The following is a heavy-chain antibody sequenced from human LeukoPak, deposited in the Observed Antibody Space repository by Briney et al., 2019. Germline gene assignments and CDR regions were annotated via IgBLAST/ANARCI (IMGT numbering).Heavy chain of an antibody. Sequence: GGSLRLSCAASGFTFSSYAMSWVRQDPGKGLEWVSAISGSGGSTYYADSVKGRFTISRDNSKNTLYLQMSSLRAEDTAVYYCVKDQGYYDFWSGYEYFHHWGQGTLVTVSS. V-gene: IGHV3-23*01. CDR1: GFTFSSYA. CDR3: VKDQGYYDFWSGYEYFHH. D-gene: IGHD3-3*01. CDR2: ISGSGGST. J-gene: IGHJ1*01.